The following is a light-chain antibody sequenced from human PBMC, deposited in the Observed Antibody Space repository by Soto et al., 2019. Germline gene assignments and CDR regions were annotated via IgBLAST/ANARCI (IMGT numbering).Light chain of an antibody. CDR3: QQYNSYSWT. CDR2: DAS. CDR1: ESVSKW. J-gene: IGKJ1*01. Sequence: DIQMTQSPSFLSASVGAKVTITCRATESVSKWLAWYQEKPGNPPRPLIYDASTLESGVPSRFSGSGSGTEFTLTISSLQADDFAIYYCQQYNSYSWTFGQGTKVDI. V-gene: IGKV1-5*01.